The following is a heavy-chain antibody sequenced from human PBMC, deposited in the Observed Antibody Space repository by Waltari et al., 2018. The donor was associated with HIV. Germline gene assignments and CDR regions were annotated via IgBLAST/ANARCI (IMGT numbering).Heavy chain of an antibody. CDR2: RSYDGCNQ. CDR1: GFTFSNYA. CDR3: ARDQTYSYYFDS. V-gene: IGHV3-30*04. Sequence: QVQLVESGGGVVQPGRSLRLSCAASGFTFSNYAMNWVRQAPGTGLEWVAPRSYDGCNQYYADSVKGRFTISRDNSKNTLYLQMDSLRAEDTAVYYCARDQTYSYYFDSWGQGTLVTVSS. J-gene: IGHJ4*02. D-gene: IGHD6-13*01.